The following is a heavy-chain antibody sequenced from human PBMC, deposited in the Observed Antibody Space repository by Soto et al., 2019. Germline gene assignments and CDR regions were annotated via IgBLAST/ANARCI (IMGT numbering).Heavy chain of an antibody. J-gene: IGHJ4*02. CDR1: GYTFSNYH. CDR3: ARDGPTADY. Sequence: QVQLGKSGAEVKKPGASVKVSCKASGYTFSNYHISWVRQAPGQGLEWMGWISAYNGNTNYAQKLQGRVTMTTDTSTSTVYMELRSLTSDDTAVYYCARDGPTADYWGQGTLVTVSS. CDR2: ISAYNGNT. D-gene: IGHD5-18*01. V-gene: IGHV1-18*01.